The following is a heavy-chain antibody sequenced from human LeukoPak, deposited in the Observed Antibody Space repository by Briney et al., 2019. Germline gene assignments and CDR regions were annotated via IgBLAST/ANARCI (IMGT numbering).Heavy chain of an antibody. D-gene: IGHD3-22*01. Sequence: ASVKVSCKTSGYTFGSYDINWVRKATGQGLEWMGWMNPGSGNTGYAQRFQGRVTMTRDTSISTAYMELSGLRSEDTAVYYCAGLSETAAYYYTSGYYYLRYWGQGTLVTVDS. CDR2: MNPGSGNT. J-gene: IGHJ4*02. V-gene: IGHV1-8*02. CDR1: GYTFGSYD. CDR3: AGLSETAAYYYTSGYYYLRY.